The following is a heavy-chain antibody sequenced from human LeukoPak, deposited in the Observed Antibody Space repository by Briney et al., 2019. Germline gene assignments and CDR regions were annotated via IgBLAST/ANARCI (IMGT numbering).Heavy chain of an antibody. Sequence: GASVKVSCKAPGGTFSRYAISWVRRAPGQGLEWMGGIIPIFGTANYAQKFQGRVTITADESTSTAYMELSSLRSEDTAVYYCARVSYDILTGLNYWGQGTLVTVSS. CDR2: IIPIFGTA. D-gene: IGHD3-9*01. J-gene: IGHJ4*02. CDR1: GGTFSRYA. V-gene: IGHV1-69*13. CDR3: ARVSYDILTGLNY.